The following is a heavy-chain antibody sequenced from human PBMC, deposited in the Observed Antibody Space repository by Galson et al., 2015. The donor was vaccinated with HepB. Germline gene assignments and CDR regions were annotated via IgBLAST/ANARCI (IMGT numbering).Heavy chain of an antibody. CDR2: ISGSGVDT. CDR1: GFTFNIYA. Sequence: SLRLSCAASGFTFNIYAMSWVRQAPGKGLEWVSAISGSGVDTYYADSVKGRFTISRDNSKNTLYLQMNSLRAEDTAVYYCAKAKAYCGGDCYSGRIFDYWGQGTQVTVSS. CDR3: AKAKAYCGGDCYSGRIFDY. V-gene: IGHV3-23*01. D-gene: IGHD2-21*01. J-gene: IGHJ4*02.